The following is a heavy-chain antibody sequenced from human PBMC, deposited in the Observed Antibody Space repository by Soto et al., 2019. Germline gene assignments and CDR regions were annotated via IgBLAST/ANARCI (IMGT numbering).Heavy chain of an antibody. CDR1: GFTFTSSA. CDR3: AADLSSGYYPPLY. Sequence: ASVKVSCKASGFTFTSSAVQWVRQARGQRLEWIGWIAVDSGNTNYAQKFQERVTITRDMSTSTAYMELSSLRSEDTAVYYCAADLSSGYYPPLYWGQGTLVTVSS. D-gene: IGHD3-22*01. V-gene: IGHV1-58*01. CDR2: IAVDSGNT. J-gene: IGHJ4*02.